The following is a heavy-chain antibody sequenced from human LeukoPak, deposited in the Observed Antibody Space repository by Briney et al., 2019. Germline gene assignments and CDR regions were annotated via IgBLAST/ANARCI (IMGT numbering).Heavy chain of an antibody. CDR3: AKQSRFLYSSSWFDY. Sequence: PGGSLRLSCAASGFSFSSYAMSWVRQAPGKGLEWVSAISGSGGSTYYADSVKGRFTISRVNSKNTLYLQMNSLRAEDTAVYYCAKQSRFLYSSSWFDYWGQGTLVTVSS. J-gene: IGHJ4*02. CDR2: ISGSGGST. D-gene: IGHD6-13*01. CDR1: GFSFSSYA. V-gene: IGHV3-23*01.